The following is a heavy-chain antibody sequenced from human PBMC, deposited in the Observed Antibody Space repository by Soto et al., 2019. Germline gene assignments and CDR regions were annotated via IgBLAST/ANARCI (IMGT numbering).Heavy chain of an antibody. J-gene: IGHJ4*02. V-gene: IGHV3-74*01. D-gene: IGHD6-19*01. CDR3: VRGEGGWETY. CDR2: INSDGSST. CDR1: GFTFSSYW. Sequence: EVQLMESGGGLVQPGGSLRLPCAASGFTFSSYWMHWVRQAPGKGLVWVSRINSDGSSTTYADSVKGRFTISRDNAKNTLYLQMNSLRAEDTAVYYCVRGEGGWETYWGQGTLVTVSS.